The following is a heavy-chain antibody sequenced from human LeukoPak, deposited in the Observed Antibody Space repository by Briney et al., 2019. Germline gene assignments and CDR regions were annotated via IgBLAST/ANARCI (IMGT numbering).Heavy chain of an antibody. Sequence: GGSLRPSCAASGFTFSSYRMHWVRQAPGKGLVWVSRINSDGSSTSYADSVKGRFTISRDNAKNTLYLQMNSLRAEDTAVYYCTRDRGSGTYYYFDYWGQGTLVTVSS. J-gene: IGHJ4*02. D-gene: IGHD3-10*01. CDR2: INSDGSST. V-gene: IGHV3-74*01. CDR3: TRDRGSGTYYYFDY. CDR1: GFTFSSYR.